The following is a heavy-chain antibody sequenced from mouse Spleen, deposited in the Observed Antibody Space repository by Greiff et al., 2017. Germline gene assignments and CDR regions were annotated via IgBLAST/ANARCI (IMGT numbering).Heavy chain of an antibody. D-gene: IGHD2-14*01. Sequence: EVQRVESGPGLVKPSQSLSLTCSVTGYSITSGYYWNWIRQFPGNKLEWMGYISYDGSNNYNPSLKNRISITRDTSKNQFFLKLNSVTTEDTATYYCARENYRYAYFDYWGQGTTLTVSS. CDR2: ISYDGSN. J-gene: IGHJ2*01. V-gene: IGHV3-6*01. CDR3: ARENYRYAYFDY. CDR1: GYSITSGYY.